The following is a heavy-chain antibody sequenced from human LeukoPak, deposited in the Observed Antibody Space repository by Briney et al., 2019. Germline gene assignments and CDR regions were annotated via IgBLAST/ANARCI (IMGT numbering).Heavy chain of an antibody. CDR2: IYHSGST. J-gene: IGHJ5*02. D-gene: IGHD6-13*01. CDR1: GGSISSSNW. CDR3: ARESIAAAGTTGNWFDP. V-gene: IGHV4-4*02. Sequence: SETLSLTCAVSGGSISSSNWWSWVRQPPGKGLEWIGEIYHSGSTNYNPSLKSRVTISVDTSKNQFSLKLSSVTAADTAVYYCARESIAAAGTTGNWFDPWGQGTLVTVSS.